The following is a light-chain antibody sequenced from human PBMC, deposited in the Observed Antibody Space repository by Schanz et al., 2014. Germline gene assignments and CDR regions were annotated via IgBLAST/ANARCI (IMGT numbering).Light chain of an antibody. V-gene: IGKV1-5*03. CDR3: QQYNTFPWT. Sequence: DTQMTQSPSTLSASLGERVIITCRASQNVNTWVTWYQQKPGKAPKLLIYQASTLEEGVPSRFGGSGSGTEFTLTITNLRPDDFATYYCQQYNTFPWTFGQGTKVEIK. CDR2: QAS. J-gene: IGKJ1*01. CDR1: QNVNTW.